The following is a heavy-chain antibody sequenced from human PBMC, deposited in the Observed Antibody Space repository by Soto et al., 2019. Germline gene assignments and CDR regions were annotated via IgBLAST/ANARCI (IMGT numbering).Heavy chain of an antibody. CDR2: IKQDGSEK. CDR1: GFTFSSYW. J-gene: IGHJ4*02. D-gene: IGHD1-26*01. CDR3: ARQLATRIVGATGFDY. Sequence: GGSLRLSCAASGFTFSSYWMSWVRQAPGKGLEWVANIKQDGSEKYYVDSVKGRFTISRDNAKNSLYLQMNSLRAEDTAVYYCARQLATRIVGATGFDYWGQGTLVTVSS. V-gene: IGHV3-7*01.